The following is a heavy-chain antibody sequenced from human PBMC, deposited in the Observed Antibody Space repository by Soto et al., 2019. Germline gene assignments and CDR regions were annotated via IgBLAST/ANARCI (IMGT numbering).Heavy chain of an antibody. CDR2: IYHSGST. D-gene: IGHD3-10*01. CDR1: GGSISSGGYS. CDR3: ARHGDYYGSGSYYSPVDNWFDP. Sequence: PSETLSLTCAVSGGSISSGGYSWSWIRQPPGKGLEWIGYIYHSGSTYYNPSLKSRVTISVDTSKNQFSLKLSSVTAADTAVYHCARHGDYYGSGSYYSPVDNWFDPWGQGTLVTVSS. V-gene: IGHV4-30-2*03. J-gene: IGHJ5*02.